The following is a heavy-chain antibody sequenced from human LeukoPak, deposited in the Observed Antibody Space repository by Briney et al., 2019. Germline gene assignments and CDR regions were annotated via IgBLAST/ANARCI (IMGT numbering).Heavy chain of an antibody. Sequence: ASVKVSCKASGGTFSSYAISWVRQAPGQGLEWMGGIIPIFGTANYAQKFQGRVTITADESTSTAYMELSSLRSEDTAVYYCARDRELLSYFDYWGQGTLVTVSS. CDR1: GGTFSSYA. J-gene: IGHJ4*02. V-gene: IGHV1-69*13. D-gene: IGHD1-26*01. CDR3: ARDRELLSYFDY. CDR2: IIPIFGTA.